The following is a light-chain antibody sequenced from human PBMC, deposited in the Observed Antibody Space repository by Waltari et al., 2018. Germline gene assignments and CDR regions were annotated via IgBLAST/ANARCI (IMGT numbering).Light chain of an antibody. CDR3: QVWDSDRVV. V-gene: IGLV3-21*02. CDR1: QLWTKI. CDR2: HAS. J-gene: IGLJ2*01. Sequence: SYVLTQPPSVSVAPGQTATPACWADQLWTKILNCYQQRPGQAPVLVVYHASGRPSGIPERFSGSNAENTAILTITGGEAGDEADYYCQVWDSDRVVFGGGTKLTVL.